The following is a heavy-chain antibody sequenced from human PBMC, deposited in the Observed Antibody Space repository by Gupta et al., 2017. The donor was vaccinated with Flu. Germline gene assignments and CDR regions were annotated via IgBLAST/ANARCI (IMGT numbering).Heavy chain of an antibody. Sequence: QVQLQESGPGLVKTSETLSLTCSVSNGSISNYSWRWIRQPPGKGLEWIGNVYHSGSPQYNPFLRSRVSRSIDTSKKFFSLRLTSVTPSDTAVYYGARVTTTAPDYWGQGILVTVSS. D-gene: IGHD4-17*01. CDR3: ARVTTTAPDY. CDR1: NGSISNYS. J-gene: IGHJ4*02. CDR2: VYHSGSP. V-gene: IGHV4-59*01.